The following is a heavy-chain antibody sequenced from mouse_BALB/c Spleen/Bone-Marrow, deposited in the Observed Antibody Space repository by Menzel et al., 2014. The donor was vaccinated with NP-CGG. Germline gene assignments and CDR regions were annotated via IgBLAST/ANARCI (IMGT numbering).Heavy chain of an antibody. CDR3: ARRKVRRWDREE. CDR2: ILYSVST. CDR1: CASLPLVY. V-gene: IGHV3-8*02. Sequence: DVQLQESGPSLVKPSQTLSLPCSVTCASLPLVYCNWILNFPCPHLAYMVSILYSVSTYYNPSLKSRISITRDTSKNQYYLQLKSGNKEDTATYEGARRKVRRWDREEWGQGNSVTVSS. D-gene: IGHD2-14*01. J-gene: IGHJ4*01.